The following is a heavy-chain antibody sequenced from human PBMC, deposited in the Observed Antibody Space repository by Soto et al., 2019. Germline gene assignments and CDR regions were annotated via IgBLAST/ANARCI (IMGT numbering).Heavy chain of an antibody. CDR3: ARDCSGGSCYPGMDV. V-gene: IGHV3-21*01. Sequence: EGSLRLSCAASGFNFNSYTINWVRQAPGKRLEWLSSISSSGYIFSTDSVRGRFTISRDNAKNSVYLQINSLRAEDTAVYFCARDCSGGSCYPGMDVRGQGSTVTVSS. J-gene: IGHJ6*02. D-gene: IGHD2-15*01. CDR2: ISSSGYI. CDR1: GFNFNSYT.